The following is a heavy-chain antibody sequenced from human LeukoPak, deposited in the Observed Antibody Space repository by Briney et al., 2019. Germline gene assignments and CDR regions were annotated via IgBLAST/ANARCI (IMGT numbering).Heavy chain of an antibody. V-gene: IGHV1-18*01. J-gene: IGHJ4*02. CDR1: GFSFSSYG. D-gene: IGHD1-26*01. CDR3: ARGGALTSFDS. Sequence: GASVRVSCKASGFSFSSYGFSWVRQAPGQGLEWMGWISAYNGKTNYAQKFQGRVTMTTDTSTTTVHMDLRSLRSDDTAVYFCARGGALTSFDSWGQGTLITVSS. CDR2: ISAYNGKT.